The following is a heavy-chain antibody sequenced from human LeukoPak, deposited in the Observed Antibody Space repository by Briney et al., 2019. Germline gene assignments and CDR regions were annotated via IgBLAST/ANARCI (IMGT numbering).Heavy chain of an antibody. D-gene: IGHD3-22*01. V-gene: IGHV4-59*01. CDR2: IYYSGST. CDR3: ARELRYDNSDSGAF. Sequence: SETLSLTCTVSGGSISSYYWSWIRQPPGKGLEWIGYIYYSGSTNYNPFLKSRVTISVDTSKNQFSLKLSSVTAADTAVYYCARELRYDNSDSGAFWGRGTVVTVSS. J-gene: IGHJ3*01. CDR1: GGSISSYY.